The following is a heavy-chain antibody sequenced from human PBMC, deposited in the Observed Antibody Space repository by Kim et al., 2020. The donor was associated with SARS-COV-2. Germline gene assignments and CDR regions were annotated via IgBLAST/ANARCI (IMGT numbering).Heavy chain of an antibody. CDR3: ARGLYYDILTGYGPMDV. D-gene: IGHD3-9*01. CDR1: GFTVSSNY. V-gene: IGHV3-53*01. Sequence: GGSLRLSCAASGFTVSSNYMSWVRQAPGKGLEWVSVIYSGGSTYYADSVKGRFTISRDNSKNTLYLQMNSLRAEDTAVYYCARGLYYDILTGYGPMDVWGQGTTVTVSS. J-gene: IGHJ6*02. CDR2: IYSGGST.